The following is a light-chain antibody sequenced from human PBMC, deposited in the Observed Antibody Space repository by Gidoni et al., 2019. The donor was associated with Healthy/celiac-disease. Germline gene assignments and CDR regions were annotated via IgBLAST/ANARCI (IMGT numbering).Light chain of an antibody. V-gene: IGKV1-5*03. CDR1: QSISSW. CDR3: QQYNSYSRT. J-gene: IGKJ1*01. Sequence: DIYMTHSPSTLSASVGDRVTITCRASQSISSWLAWYQQKPGKAPKLLIYKASSLESGVPSRFSGSGSGTEFTLTISSLQPDDFATYYCQQYNSYSRTFXQXTKVEIK. CDR2: KAS.